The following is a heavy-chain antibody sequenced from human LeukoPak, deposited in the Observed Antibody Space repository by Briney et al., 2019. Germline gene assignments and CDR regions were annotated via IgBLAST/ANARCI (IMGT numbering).Heavy chain of an antibody. D-gene: IGHD1-20*01. Sequence: SETLSLTCAVYGGSFSGYYWSWIRQPPAKGLEWIGEINNRGSNKYNPSLKSRVTISLDTCKNQFSPKPSTVNAAGTGVYYCVRRRYNWNHYYYYMGVWGKGTTVTV. CDR1: GGSFSGYY. CDR2: INNRGSN. CDR3: VRRRYNWNHYYYYMGV. J-gene: IGHJ6*03. V-gene: IGHV4-34*01.